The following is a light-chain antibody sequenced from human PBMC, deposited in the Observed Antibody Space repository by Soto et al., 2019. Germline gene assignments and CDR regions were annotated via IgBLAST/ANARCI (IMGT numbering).Light chain of an antibody. J-gene: IGKJ1*01. CDR2: DAS. Sequence: DIQMTQSPSSLSASVGDRVTITCRASQGIRNDLGWYQQKPGKPPERLIYDASRLQSGVPSRFSGSGSGTEFTLTISSLQPDDFATYYCQQYNSYSPWTFGQGTKVEIK. CDR1: QGIRND. V-gene: IGKV1-17*01. CDR3: QQYNSYSPWT.